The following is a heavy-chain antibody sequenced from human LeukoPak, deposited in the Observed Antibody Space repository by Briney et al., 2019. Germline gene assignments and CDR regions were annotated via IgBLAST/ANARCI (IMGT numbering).Heavy chain of an antibody. CDR3: AKGAKRVVGATTHWIDP. CDR1: GFTFSSYA. Sequence: GGSLRLSCAASGFTFSSYAMHWVRQAPGKGLEWVAVVSYDGSIKYYADSVKGRFTISRDNSKNTLYLQMNSLRVEDTAVYYCAKGAKRVVGATTHWIDPWGQGTLVTVSS. J-gene: IGHJ5*02. V-gene: IGHV3-30*04. D-gene: IGHD1-26*01. CDR2: VSYDGSIK.